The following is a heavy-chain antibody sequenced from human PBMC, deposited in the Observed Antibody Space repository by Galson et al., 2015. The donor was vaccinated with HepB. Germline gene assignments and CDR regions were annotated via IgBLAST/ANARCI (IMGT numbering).Heavy chain of an antibody. Sequence: SLRLSCAASTFIFSSYSMNWVRQAPGKGLEWVSYISGSSSTIYYADSVKGRFTISRDNAKNSLYLQMNSLRDEDTAVYYCARVLGYSYGHPFDYWGQGTLATVSS. J-gene: IGHJ4*02. V-gene: IGHV3-48*02. CDR3: ARVLGYSYGHPFDY. D-gene: IGHD5-18*01. CDR2: ISGSSSTI. CDR1: TFIFSSYS.